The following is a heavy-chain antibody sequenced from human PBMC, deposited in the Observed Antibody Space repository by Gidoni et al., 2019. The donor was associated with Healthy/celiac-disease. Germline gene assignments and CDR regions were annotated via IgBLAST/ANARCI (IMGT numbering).Heavy chain of an antibody. CDR1: GFTLADYA. J-gene: IGHJ4*02. D-gene: IGHD6-6*01. CDR2: ISGNSGSI. V-gene: IGHV3-9*01. CDR3: AKDWGARRMFPLDY. Sequence: EVQLVASGGGLVQPGRSLRLSCAASGFTLADYAMHWVRHAPGKGLEWVSGISGNSGSIGYADSVKGRFTISRDNAKNSLYLQMNSLRAEDTALYYCAKDWGARRMFPLDYWGQGTLVTVSS.